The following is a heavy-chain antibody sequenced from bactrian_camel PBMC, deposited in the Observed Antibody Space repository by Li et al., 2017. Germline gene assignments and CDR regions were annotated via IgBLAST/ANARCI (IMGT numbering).Heavy chain of an antibody. CDR3: AALYTGISGCYSTSLAPASFEH. D-gene: IGHD2*01. Sequence: VQLVESGGDSVQAGGSVRLSCVTSGGTEDGFYVAWIRQAPGKGREGVASIYTGTDRTYYADSVKGRFTISRDNAKNTVYLQMDSLKPEDTATYYCAALYTGISGCYSTSLAPASFEHWGQGTQVTVS. J-gene: IGHJ4*01. CDR1: GGTEDGFY. V-gene: IGHV3S40*01. CDR2: IYTGTDRT.